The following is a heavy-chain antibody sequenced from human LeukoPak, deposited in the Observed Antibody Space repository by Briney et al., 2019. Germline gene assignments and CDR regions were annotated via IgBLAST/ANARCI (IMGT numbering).Heavy chain of an antibody. Sequence: SGTLSLTCTVSGASISSSNWWTWVRQPPGEALEWIGEIYHAGSTKYNPSLRSRLTISVDKSKNSFSLSLTSVTAADTAFYYCARSAAVTGQFDFWGPGTLVTVSS. CDR2: IYHAGST. J-gene: IGHJ4*02. D-gene: IGHD6-19*01. CDR3: ARSAAVTGQFDF. CDR1: GASISSSNW. V-gene: IGHV4-4*02.